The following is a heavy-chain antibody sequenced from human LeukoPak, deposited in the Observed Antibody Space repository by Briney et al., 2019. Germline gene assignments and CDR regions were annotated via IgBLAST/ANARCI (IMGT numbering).Heavy chain of an antibody. Sequence: GASVKVSCKASGYTFTSYGISWVRQAPGQGLEWMGWICAYNGNTNYAQKLKGRVTMTTDTSTSTAYMELRSLRSDDTAVYYCARSGIRPKYYDILTGYSYYDSSGYSPFDYWGQGTLVTVSS. D-gene: IGHD3-9*01. V-gene: IGHV1-18*01. CDR3: ARSGIRPKYYDILTGYSYYDSSGYSPFDY. J-gene: IGHJ4*02. CDR1: GYTFTSYG. CDR2: ICAYNGNT.